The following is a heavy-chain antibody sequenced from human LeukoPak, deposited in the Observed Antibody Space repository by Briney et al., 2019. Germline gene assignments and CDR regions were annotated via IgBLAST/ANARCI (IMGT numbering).Heavy chain of an antibody. D-gene: IGHD2-21*01. J-gene: IGHJ4*02. CDR2: IKNKTEGGTT. V-gene: IGHV3-15*05. CDR3: TTRKSI. CDR1: GFNFSSAW. Sequence: PGGSLRLSCAASGFNFSSAWMTWVRRAPGKGLEWVGRIKNKTEGGTTDYAAPVKGRFTISRDDSADMLYLQMNSLKIEDTAVYYCTTRKSIWGQGTLVTVSS.